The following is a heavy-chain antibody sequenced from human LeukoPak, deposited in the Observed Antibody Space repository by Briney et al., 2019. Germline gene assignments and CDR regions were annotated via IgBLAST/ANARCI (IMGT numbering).Heavy chain of an antibody. CDR1: GFTFSSYA. CDR3: ARVGDNYNEYVDY. J-gene: IGHJ4*02. Sequence: GGSLRLSCAASGFTFSSYAMHWVRQAPGKGLEYVSAISSNGGSTYYADSVKGRFTISRDNAKNSLYLQMNSLRAEDTSVYYCARVGDNYNEYVDYWGQGSLVTVSS. V-gene: IGHV3-64*02. CDR2: ISSNGGST. D-gene: IGHD4/OR15-4a*01.